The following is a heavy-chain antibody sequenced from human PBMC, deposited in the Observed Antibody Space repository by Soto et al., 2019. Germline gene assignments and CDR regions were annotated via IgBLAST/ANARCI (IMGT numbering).Heavy chain of an antibody. CDR3: ARSIVVVTALDY. Sequence: ASVKVSCKASGYTFTSYGISWVRQAPGQGLEWMGWISAYNGNTNYAQMFQGRVTMTTDTSTSTAYMELSSLRSEDTAVYYCARSIVVVTALDYWGQGTLVTVSS. D-gene: IGHD2-21*02. CDR1: GYTFTSYG. J-gene: IGHJ4*02. CDR2: ISAYNGNT. V-gene: IGHV1-18*01.